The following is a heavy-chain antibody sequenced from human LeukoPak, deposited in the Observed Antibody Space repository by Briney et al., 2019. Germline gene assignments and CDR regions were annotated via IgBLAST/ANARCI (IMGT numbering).Heavy chain of an antibody. V-gene: IGHV3-21*01. J-gene: IGHJ3*02. D-gene: IGHD3-16*02. CDR3: ASRIMITFGGVIVDDAFDI. CDR2: ISSSSSYI. CDR1: GFTFSSYS. Sequence: GGSLGLSCAASGFTFSSYSMNWVRQAPGKGLEWVSSISSSSSYIYYADSVKGRFTISRDNAKNSLYLQMNSLRAEDTAVYYCASRIMITFGGVIVDDAFDIWGQGTMVTVSS.